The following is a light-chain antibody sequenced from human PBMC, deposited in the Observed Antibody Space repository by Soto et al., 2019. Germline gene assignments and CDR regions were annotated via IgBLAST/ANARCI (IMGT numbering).Light chain of an antibody. CDR3: SSYTSSSTPPYG. J-gene: IGLJ1*01. V-gene: IGLV2-14*01. CDR2: DVS. CDR1: SSDVGGYNY. Sequence: QSALTQPASVSGSPGQSITISCTGTSSDVGGYNYVSWYQQHPGKAPKLMIYDVSNRPSGVSNRFSGSKSGNTASLTISGLQAEDEADYYCSSYTSSSTPPYGFGTGTKLTVL.